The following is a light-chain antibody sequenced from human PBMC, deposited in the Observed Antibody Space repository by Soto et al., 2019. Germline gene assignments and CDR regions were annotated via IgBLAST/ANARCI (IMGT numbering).Light chain of an antibody. CDR1: QSISSW. Sequence: DMQMTQSPSTLSASVGDRVTITCRASQSISSWLARYQQKPGKAPNLLIYKASSLESGVPSRFSGRGSGTEFTLSISSLQPDDFATYSCQRYNSYAWTFGQGNKVEIK. J-gene: IGKJ1*01. CDR2: KAS. CDR3: QRYNSYAWT. V-gene: IGKV1-5*03.